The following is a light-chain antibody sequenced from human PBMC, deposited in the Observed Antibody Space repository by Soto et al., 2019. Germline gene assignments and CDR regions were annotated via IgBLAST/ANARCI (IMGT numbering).Light chain of an antibody. Sequence: DIQMTQSPSSVSASIGDRVTITCRASQHISTWLVWYQQKAGKAPQLLIYAASSLQSGVPSRFSGSGSGTDFTLTISSLQPDDSATYYCQQANTFPFTFGQGTRLVI. CDR2: AAS. CDR1: QHISTW. J-gene: IGKJ2*01. V-gene: IGKV1-12*01. CDR3: QQANTFPFT.